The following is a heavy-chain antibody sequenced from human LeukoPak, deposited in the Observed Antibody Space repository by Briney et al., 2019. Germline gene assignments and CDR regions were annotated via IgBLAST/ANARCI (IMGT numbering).Heavy chain of an antibody. V-gene: IGHV1-69*04. CDR1: VGTFSSYA. CDR2: IIPILGIA. Sequence: GSSVKVSCKASVGTFSSYAISWVRQSPGQGLEWMGRIIPILGIANYAQKFQGRVTITADKSTSTAYMELSSLRSEDTAVYYCARENGSSWHEPGYGMDVWGQGTTVTVSS. D-gene: IGHD6-13*01. J-gene: IGHJ6*01. CDR3: ARENGSSWHEPGYGMDV.